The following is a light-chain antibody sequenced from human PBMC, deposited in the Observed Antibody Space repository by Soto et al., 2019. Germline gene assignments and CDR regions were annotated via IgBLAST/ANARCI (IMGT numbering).Light chain of an antibody. V-gene: IGKV1-5*03. CDR1: QSISSW. J-gene: IGKJ4*01. CDR3: QQYNSYPLT. Sequence: DMQMTQSPSTLSASVGDRVTSTCRASQSISSWLAWYQQKPGKAPKLLIYKASSLESRVPSRFSGSGSGTEFTLTISSLQPDDFATYYCQQYNSYPLTFGGGTKVEIK. CDR2: KAS.